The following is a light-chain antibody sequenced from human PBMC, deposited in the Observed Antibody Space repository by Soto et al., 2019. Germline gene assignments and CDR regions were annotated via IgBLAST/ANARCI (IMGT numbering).Light chain of an antibody. Sequence: QSALTQPASVSGSPGQSITISCTGTSSYVGNYNRVSWYQQHPGKAPKLMIYEGNKRPSGVSNRFSGSNSGNTASLTISGLQAEDDDDYYCCSNAGTPVFYVFGTGTKVTVL. CDR1: SSYVGNYNR. J-gene: IGLJ1*01. CDR2: EGN. V-gene: IGLV2-23*01. CDR3: CSNAGTPVFYV.